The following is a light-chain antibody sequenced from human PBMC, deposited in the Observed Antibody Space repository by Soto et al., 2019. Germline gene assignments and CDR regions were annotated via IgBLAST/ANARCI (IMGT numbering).Light chain of an antibody. CDR3: QQANRFPIT. V-gene: IGKV1-39*01. CDR2: AAS. J-gene: IGKJ5*01. CDR1: QSISSY. Sequence: IQMTQCTYSLFSSVGDRVTITCRASQSISSYLNWYQQKPGKAPKLLIYAASSLQSGVPSRFSGSGSGTEVTLTISGLLPEDFATYYCQQANRFPITVGQGTRLEI.